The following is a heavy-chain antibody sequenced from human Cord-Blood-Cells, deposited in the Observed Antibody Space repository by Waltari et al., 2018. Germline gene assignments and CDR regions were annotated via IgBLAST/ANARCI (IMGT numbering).Heavy chain of an antibody. D-gene: IGHD6-13*01. CDR2: FYPEDGET. Sequence: QVQLVQSGAEVKKPGASVKVSCKVSGYTLTELSMHWVRQAPGKGLEWMGGFYPEDGETIYAQKVQGRVTMTEDTSTDTAYMELSSLRSEDTAVYYCATLFLRYSSSWVDYWGQGTLVTVSS. J-gene: IGHJ4*02. V-gene: IGHV1-24*01. CDR3: ATLFLRYSSSWVDY. CDR1: GYTLTELS.